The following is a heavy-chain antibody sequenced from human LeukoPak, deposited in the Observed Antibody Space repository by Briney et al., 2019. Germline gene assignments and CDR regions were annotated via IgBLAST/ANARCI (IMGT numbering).Heavy chain of an antibody. CDR2: TYYRSKWYN. J-gene: IGHJ4*02. CDR3: ARETTSLFDS. V-gene: IGHV6-1*01. D-gene: IGHD2/OR15-2a*01. Sequence: SQTLSLTCAISGDSVSSNSAAWNWIRQSPSGGLEWLGRTYYRSKWYNDYAVSVKSRIAFNPDRSKNQVSLQMNSVTPEDTAVYYCARETTSLFDSWGQGTLVTVSS. CDR1: GDSVSSNSAA.